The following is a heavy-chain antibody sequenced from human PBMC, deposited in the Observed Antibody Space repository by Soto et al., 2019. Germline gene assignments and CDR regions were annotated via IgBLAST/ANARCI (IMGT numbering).Heavy chain of an antibody. Sequence: GGSLRLSCAASGFTFNNYGMHWVRQAPGRGLEWVAVIWYDGSNKYYGDSVRGRFTISRDNSKNTLYLQMNSLRAEDTAVYYCARDPTVTTEYFQYWGQGTLVTVSS. CDR1: GFTFNNYG. J-gene: IGHJ1*01. CDR2: IWYDGSNK. V-gene: IGHV3-33*01. D-gene: IGHD4-17*01. CDR3: ARDPTVTTEYFQY.